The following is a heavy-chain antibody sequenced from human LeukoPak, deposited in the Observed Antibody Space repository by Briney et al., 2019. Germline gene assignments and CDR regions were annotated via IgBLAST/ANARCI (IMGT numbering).Heavy chain of an antibody. D-gene: IGHD4-23*01. CDR1: GFTVSSNY. V-gene: IGHV3-53*01. CDR3: ARLSGNSDFDY. Sequence: GGSLRLSCAASGFTVSSNYMSWVRQAPGKGLEWVSVIYSGGSTYYADSVKGRFTISRDNSKNTLYLQMNSLRAEDTAVYYCARLSGNSDFDYWGQGTLVTVSS. CDR2: IYSGGST. J-gene: IGHJ4*02.